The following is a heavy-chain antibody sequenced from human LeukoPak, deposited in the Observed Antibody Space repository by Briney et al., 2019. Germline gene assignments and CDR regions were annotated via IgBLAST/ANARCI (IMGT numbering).Heavy chain of an antibody. CDR2: VSASGAGT. D-gene: IGHD6-19*01. CDR1: GFTFSRYW. J-gene: IGHJ4*02. V-gene: IGHV3-23*01. CDR3: ANNGGVAVAGSFDN. Sequence: QPGGSLRLSCAASGFTFSRYWMTWVRQAPGKGLEWVSTVSASGAGTYFADSVKGRFTISRDNSKNTLYLQMNYLRAEDTAVYYCANNGGVAVAGSFDNWGQGTLVTVSS.